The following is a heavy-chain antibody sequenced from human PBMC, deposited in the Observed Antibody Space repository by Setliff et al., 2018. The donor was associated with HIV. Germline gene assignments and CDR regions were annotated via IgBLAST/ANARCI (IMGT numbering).Heavy chain of an antibody. V-gene: IGHV3-48*04. J-gene: IGHJ4*02. D-gene: IGHD3-22*01. CDR1: GFTFSSYA. CDR2: ISSASSAT. Sequence: GSLRLSCASSGFTFSSYAMNWVRQAPGKGLEWISYISSASSATDYADSVKGRFTVSRDNARNSLFLEMNSLRADDTAVYYCASGYHYDTSGNFDLPFGYWGQGTLVTVSS. CDR3: ASGYHYDTSGNFDLPFGY.